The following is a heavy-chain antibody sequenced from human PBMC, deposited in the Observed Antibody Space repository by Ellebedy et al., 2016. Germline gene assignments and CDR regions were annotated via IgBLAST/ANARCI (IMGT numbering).Heavy chain of an antibody. CDR1: GYSFTSYW. CDR2: IDPSDSYT. J-gene: IGHJ4*02. Sequence: KVSCXGSGYSFTSYWISWVRQMPGKGLEWMGRIDPSDSYTNYSPSFQGHVTISADKSISTAYLQWSSLKASDTAMYYCARQAPGGAADIDYWGQGTLVTVSS. D-gene: IGHD6-13*01. V-gene: IGHV5-10-1*01. CDR3: ARQAPGGAADIDY.